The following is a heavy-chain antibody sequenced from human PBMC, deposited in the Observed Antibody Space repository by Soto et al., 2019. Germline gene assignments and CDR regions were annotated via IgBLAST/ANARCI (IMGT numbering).Heavy chain of an antibody. Sequence: PGXSLRLSCAASGFTFSSYSMNWVRQAPGKGLEWVSYISSSSSTIYYADSVKGRFTISRDNAKNSLYMQMNSLRAEDTVVYYCAGAAIDYWGQGTLVTVSS. D-gene: IGHD6-25*01. CDR3: AGAAIDY. V-gene: IGHV3-48*01. J-gene: IGHJ4*02. CDR2: ISSSSSTI. CDR1: GFTFSSYS.